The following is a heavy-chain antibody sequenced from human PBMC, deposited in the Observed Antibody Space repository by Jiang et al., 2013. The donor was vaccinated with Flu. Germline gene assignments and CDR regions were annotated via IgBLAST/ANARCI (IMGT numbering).Heavy chain of an antibody. V-gene: IGHV4-39*01. J-gene: IGHJ4*02. D-gene: IGHD6-19*01. Sequence: SLESRVTISVDTSKNQFSLKVSSVTATDTAVYYCARLTRQWLVDYWGQGTLVTVSS. CDR3: ARLTRQWLVDY.